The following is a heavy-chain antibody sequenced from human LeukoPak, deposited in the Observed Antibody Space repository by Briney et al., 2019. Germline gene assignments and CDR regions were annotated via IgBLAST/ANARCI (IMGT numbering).Heavy chain of an antibody. Sequence: TGGSLRLSCAASGFTFTNYGMSWVRQAPGKGLEWVSAISISGYTTYYADSVRGRFTISRDNSKNTLYLRMNSLRAEDTAVYYCAKVDDGDYDSSGLSPNWFDPWGQGTLVTVSS. CDR3: AKVDDGDYDSSGLSPNWFDP. J-gene: IGHJ5*02. D-gene: IGHD3-22*01. CDR1: GFTFTNYG. V-gene: IGHV3-23*01. CDR2: ISISGYTT.